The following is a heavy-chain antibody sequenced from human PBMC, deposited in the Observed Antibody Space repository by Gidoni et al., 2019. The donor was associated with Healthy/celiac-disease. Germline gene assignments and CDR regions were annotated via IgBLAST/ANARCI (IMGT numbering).Heavy chain of an antibody. D-gene: IGHD4-17*01. CDR2: IWYDGSNK. J-gene: IGHJ4*02. CDR3: ARDFPYGDYPRGSSFDY. Sequence: QVQLVESGGGVVQPGRSLRLSCAASGFTFSSYGMHWVRQAPGKGLEWVAVIWYDGSNKYYADSVKCRFTISRDNSKNTLYLQMNSLRAEDTAVYYCARDFPYGDYPRGSSFDYWGQGTLVTVSS. V-gene: IGHV3-33*01. CDR1: GFTFSSYG.